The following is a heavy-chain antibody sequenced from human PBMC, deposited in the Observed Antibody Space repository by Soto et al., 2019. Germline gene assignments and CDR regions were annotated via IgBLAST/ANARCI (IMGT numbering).Heavy chain of an antibody. J-gene: IGHJ3*02. CDR1: GGSISGSTFY. Sequence: SETLSLTCTVSGGSISGSTFYWGWIRQPPGKGLEWIGSIYYGGTTHYNSSLKTRVAISVDTSNNRFSLNLRSVTAADTAVYYCARRYSSAFDIWGQGTMVTVSS. V-gene: IGHV4-39*01. D-gene: IGHD6-13*01. CDR3: ARRYSSAFDI. CDR2: IYYGGTT.